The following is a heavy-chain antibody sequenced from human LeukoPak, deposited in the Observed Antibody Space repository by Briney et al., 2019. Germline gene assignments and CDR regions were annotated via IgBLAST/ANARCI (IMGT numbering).Heavy chain of an antibody. CDR3: ARFTSRVWFGELYFDY. CDR2: ISSSSSYT. D-gene: IGHD3-10*01. CDR1: GFTFSDYY. V-gene: IGHV3-11*06. Sequence: GGSLRLSCAASGFTFSDYYMSWIRQAPGKGLERVSYISSSSSYTNYADSVKGRFTISRDNAKNSLYLQMNSLRAEDTAVYYCARFTSRVWFGELYFDYWGQGTLVTVSS. J-gene: IGHJ4*02.